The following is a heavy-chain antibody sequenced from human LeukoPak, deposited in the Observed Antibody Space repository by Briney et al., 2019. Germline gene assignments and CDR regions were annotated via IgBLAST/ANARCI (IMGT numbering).Heavy chain of an antibody. J-gene: IGHJ4*02. CDR1: GLTGGHNY. Sequence: GGSLRLSCAASGLTGGHNYVSWVRQAPGKGLEWVSAITGSGSSSYYADSVKGRFTISRDNSKNTLYLEMSSLKAEDTAVYYCANLYCISTTCHHYWGQGTLVTVSS. CDR2: ITGSGSSS. CDR3: ANLYCISTTCHHY. D-gene: IGHD2-2*01. V-gene: IGHV3-23*01.